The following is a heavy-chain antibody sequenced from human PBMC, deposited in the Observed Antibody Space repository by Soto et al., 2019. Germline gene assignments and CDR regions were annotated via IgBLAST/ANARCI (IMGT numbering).Heavy chain of an antibody. CDR1: GGTFSSYA. CDR2: IIPIFGTA. CDR3: GGGGGFGELAPFDY. J-gene: IGHJ4*02. D-gene: IGHD3-10*01. V-gene: IGHV1-69*01. Sequence: QVQLVQSGAEVKKPGSSVKVSCKASGGTFSSYAISWVRQAPGQGLEWMGGIIPIFGTANYAQKFQGRVTITADESTSTAYMGLSSLRSEDTAVYYCGGGGGFGELAPFDYWGQGTLVTVSS.